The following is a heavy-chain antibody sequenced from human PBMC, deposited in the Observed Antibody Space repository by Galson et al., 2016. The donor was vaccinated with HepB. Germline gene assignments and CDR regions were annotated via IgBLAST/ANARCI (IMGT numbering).Heavy chain of an antibody. D-gene: IGHD4-17*01. CDR2: IYPGDSDT. J-gene: IGHJ4*02. CDR3: ARQGPVTTSSQPSDY. V-gene: IGHV5-51*01. CDR1: GYNFATFW. Sequence: QSGAEVKKPGESLMISCKGSGYNFATFWIGWVRQMPGKGLEWMGLIYPGDSDTRYSPSFQGQVTISADKSLNTAYLQWTSLKASDTATYYCARQGPVTTSSQPSDYWGQGTPVTVSS.